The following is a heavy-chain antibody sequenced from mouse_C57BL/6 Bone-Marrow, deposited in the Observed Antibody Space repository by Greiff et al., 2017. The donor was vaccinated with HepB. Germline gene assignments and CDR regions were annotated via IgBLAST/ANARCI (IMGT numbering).Heavy chain of an antibody. CDR3: ARSDYGSSSYWDFDV. V-gene: IGHV1-81*01. D-gene: IGHD1-1*01. CDR1: GYTFTSYG. Sequence: VQLQQSGAELARPGASVKLSCTASGYTFTSYGISWVKQRTGQGLEWIGEIYARSGNTYYNETFKGKVTLTTDKSSSTGYMELSSLTSEDSAVYFDARSDYGSSSYWDFDVWGTGTTATVSS. J-gene: IGHJ1*03. CDR2: IYARSGNT.